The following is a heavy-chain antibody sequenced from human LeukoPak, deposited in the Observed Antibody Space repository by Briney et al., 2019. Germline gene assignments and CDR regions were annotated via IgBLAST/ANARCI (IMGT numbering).Heavy chain of an antibody. CDR3: ARGIRFLEWLLYPTPEREFDY. V-gene: IGHV1-3*04. CDR2: INSDNGNT. Sequence: GASVKVSCKVSGYTFTTYAIHWVRQAPGQRLEWMGWINSDNGNTKYSQKFQGRVTITRDTSASTAYMELSSLRSEDTAVYYCARGIRFLEWLLYPTPEREFDYWGQGTLVTVSS. J-gene: IGHJ4*02. CDR1: GYTFTTYA. D-gene: IGHD3-3*01.